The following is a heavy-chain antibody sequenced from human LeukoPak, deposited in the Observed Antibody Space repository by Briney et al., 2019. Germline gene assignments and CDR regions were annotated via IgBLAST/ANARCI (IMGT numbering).Heavy chain of an antibody. Sequence: GGSLRLSCAAPGFTFDDCAMHWVRQAPGKGLEWVSLISGDGGSTYYADSVKGRFTISRDNSKNSLYLQMNSLRTEDTALYYCAKDIHSRGIAAAGINYYYGMDVWGQGTTVTVSS. V-gene: IGHV3-43*02. D-gene: IGHD6-13*01. CDR3: AKDIHSRGIAAAGINYYYGMDV. CDR1: GFTFDDCA. CDR2: ISGDGGST. J-gene: IGHJ6*02.